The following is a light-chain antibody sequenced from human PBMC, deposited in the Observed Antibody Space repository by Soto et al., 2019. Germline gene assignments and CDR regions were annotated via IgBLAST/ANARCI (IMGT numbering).Light chain of an antibody. J-gene: IGLJ2*01. CDR2: EVS. Sequence: QSALTQPASVSGSPGQSITISCTGTSSDVGGYDFVSWYQQHRGKAPKLMIYEVSNRPSGVSHRFSGSKSGNTASLTISGLQAEDEADYYCSSYTTDNTLFGGGTQLTV. V-gene: IGLV2-14*01. CDR3: SSYTTDNTL. CDR1: SSDVGGYDF.